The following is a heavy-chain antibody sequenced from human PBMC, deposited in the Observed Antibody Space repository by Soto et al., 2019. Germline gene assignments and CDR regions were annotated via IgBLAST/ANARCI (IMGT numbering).Heavy chain of an antibody. CDR1: GFTFSSYS. D-gene: IGHD2-15*01. Sequence: EVQLVECGGGLVKPGGSLRLSCAASGFTFSSYSMNWVRQAPGKGLEWVSSISSSSNYIYYADSVKDRFTISRDNAKNSLYLQMNSLRAEDPAVDYCARDGKGWFDPWGQGTLVTVSS. V-gene: IGHV3-21*01. J-gene: IGHJ5*02. CDR3: ARDGKGWFDP. CDR2: ISSSSNYI.